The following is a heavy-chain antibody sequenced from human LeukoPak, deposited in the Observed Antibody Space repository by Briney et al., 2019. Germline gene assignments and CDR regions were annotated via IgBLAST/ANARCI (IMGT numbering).Heavy chain of an antibody. CDR1: GFTFDDYA. CDR3: AKPAADPYFDY. V-gene: IGHV3-9*01. D-gene: IGHD6-13*01. J-gene: IGHJ4*02. CDR2: ISWNSGSI. Sequence: GGSLRLSCAASGFTFDDYAMHWVRQAPGKGLEWVSGISWNSGSIGYADSVKGRFTISRDNAKNSLYLQMNSLRAEDTALYYCAKPAADPYFDYWRQGTLVTVSP.